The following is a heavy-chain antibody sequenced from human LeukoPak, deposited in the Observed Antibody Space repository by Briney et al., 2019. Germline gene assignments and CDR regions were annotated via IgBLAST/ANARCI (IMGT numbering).Heavy chain of an antibody. CDR3: AKDGNRVYY. CDR2: IRYDGSNK. J-gene: IGHJ4*02. CDR1: GFTFSSYG. Sequence: GGSLRLSCAASGFTFSSYGMHWVRQAPGKGVEGVAFIRYDGSNKYYADSVKGRFTIHRDNSKNPLYLQMNSLRAEDTAVYYCAKDGNRVYYWGQGTLVTVSS. D-gene: IGHD2/OR15-2a*01. V-gene: IGHV3-30*02.